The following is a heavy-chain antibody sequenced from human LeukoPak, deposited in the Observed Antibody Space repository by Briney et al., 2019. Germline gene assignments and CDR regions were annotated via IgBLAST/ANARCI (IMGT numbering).Heavy chain of an antibody. J-gene: IGHJ4*02. V-gene: IGHV3-11*01. CDR1: GFTFSDYY. Sequence: GGSLRLSCADSGFTFSDYYMSRIRQAPGKGLEWVSYISSSGSTIYYADSVKGRFTISRDNAKNSLYLQMNSLRAEDTAVYYCARDHGDGYNSPPDYWGQGTLVTVSS. CDR2: ISSSGSTI. D-gene: IGHD5-24*01. CDR3: ARDHGDGYNSPPDY.